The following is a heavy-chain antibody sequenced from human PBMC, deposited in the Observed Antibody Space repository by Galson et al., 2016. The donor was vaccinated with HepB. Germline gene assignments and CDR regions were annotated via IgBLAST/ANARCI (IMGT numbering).Heavy chain of an antibody. CDR2: ISTRRTT. J-gene: IGHJ4*02. V-gene: IGHV3-23*01. Sequence: SLRLSCAASGFVFSNLGLSWVRQAPGKGLEWVASISTRRTTYYSDSVQGRFTISGDNSNNTLYLQMNGLRAEDTAVYYCAKERLVRRIFDHWGQGTLLTVSS. D-gene: IGHD1-1*01. CDR3: AKERLVRRIFDH. CDR1: GFVFSNLG.